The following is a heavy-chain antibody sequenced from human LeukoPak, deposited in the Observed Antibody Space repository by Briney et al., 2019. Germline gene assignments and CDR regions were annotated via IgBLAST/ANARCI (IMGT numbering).Heavy chain of an antibody. J-gene: IGHJ6*02. CDR2: ISSSSSTI. V-gene: IGHV3-48*04. Sequence: GSLRLSCAASGFTFSSYSMNWVRQAPGKGLEWVSYISSSSSTIYYADSVKGRFTISRDNAKNSLYLQMNSLRAEDTAVYYCATPGPSRYCSGGSCYGMDVWGQGTTVTVSS. CDR3: ATPGPSRYCSGGSCYGMDV. CDR1: GFTFSSYS. D-gene: IGHD2-15*01.